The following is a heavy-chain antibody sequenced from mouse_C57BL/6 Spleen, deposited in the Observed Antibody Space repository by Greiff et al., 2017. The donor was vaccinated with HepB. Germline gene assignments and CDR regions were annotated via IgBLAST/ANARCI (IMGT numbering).Heavy chain of an antibody. J-gene: IGHJ2*01. CDR3: ARGGLYFDY. V-gene: IGHV1-69*01. D-gene: IGHD2-13*01. Sequence: QVQLQQPGAELVMPGASVKLSCKASGYTFTSYWMHWVKQRPGQGLEWIGEIDPSDSYTNYNQKFKGKSTLTVDKSSSTAYMQISSLTSEDSAVYYCARGGLYFDYWGQGTTLTVSS. CDR2: IDPSDSYT. CDR1: GYTFTSYW.